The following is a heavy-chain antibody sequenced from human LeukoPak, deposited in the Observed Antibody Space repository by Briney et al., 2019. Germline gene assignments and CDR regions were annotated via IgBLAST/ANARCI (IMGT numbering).Heavy chain of an antibody. J-gene: IGHJ4*02. CDR3: ARDTLGEGEDANYAVYYFDY. Sequence: GRSLRLSCAASGFRFNTYWMSWVRQAPGKGLEWGANIKQDGNEIYYADSVKGRFTISRDNGKNSLDLQMNSLRADDTAVYYCARDTLGEGEDANYAVYYFDYWGQGTVVTVSS. CDR1: GFRFNTYW. CDR2: IKQDGNEI. D-gene: IGHD4/OR15-4a*01. V-gene: IGHV3-7*01.